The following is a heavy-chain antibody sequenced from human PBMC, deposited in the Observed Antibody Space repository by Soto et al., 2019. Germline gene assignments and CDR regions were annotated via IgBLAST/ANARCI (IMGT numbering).Heavy chain of an antibody. D-gene: IGHD6-6*01. CDR2: IYYSGST. CDR3: ARGEEQLQTFDP. J-gene: IGHJ5*02. Sequence: PSQPLPLTCTVAGGSISSHYWSWIRQPPGKGLEWIGYIYYSGSTNYNPSLKSRVTISVDTSKNQFSLKLSSVTAADTAVYYCARGEEQLQTFDPWGQGTLVTVSS. V-gene: IGHV4-59*11. CDR1: GGSISSHY.